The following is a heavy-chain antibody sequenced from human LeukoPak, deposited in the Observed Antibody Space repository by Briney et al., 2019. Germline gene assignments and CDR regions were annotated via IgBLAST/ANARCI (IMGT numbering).Heavy chain of an antibody. CDR2: IYYSGST. CDR1: GGSISSSSYY. V-gene: IGHV4-39*07. CDR3: ARDPRWDTAMVTGPDDWYFDL. D-gene: IGHD5-18*01. J-gene: IGHJ2*01. Sequence: PSETPSLTCTVSGGSISSSSYYWGWIRQPPGKGLEWIGSIYYSGSTYYNPSLKSRVTISVDTSKNQFSLKLSSVTAADTAVYYCARDPRWDTAMVTGPDDWYFDLWGRGTLVTVSS.